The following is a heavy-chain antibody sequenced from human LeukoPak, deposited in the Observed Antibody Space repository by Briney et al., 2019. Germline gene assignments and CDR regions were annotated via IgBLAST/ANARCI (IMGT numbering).Heavy chain of an antibody. CDR3: VRGRNSAFDI. J-gene: IGHJ3*02. V-gene: IGHV6-1*01. CDR1: GDSVSSNSDA. CDR2: TYYRSKWYN. D-gene: IGHD2/OR15-2a*01. Sequence: SQTLSHTCAISGDSVSSNSDAWNWIRQSPSRGLEWLGRTYYRSKWYNDYAVSVNSRITISPDTSRNQFSLQLNSLTPEDTAVYFCVRGRNSAFDIWGQGTMVTVSS.